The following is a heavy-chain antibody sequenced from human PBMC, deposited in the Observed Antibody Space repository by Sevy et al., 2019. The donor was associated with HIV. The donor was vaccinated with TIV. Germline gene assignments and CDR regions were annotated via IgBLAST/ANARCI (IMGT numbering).Heavy chain of an antibody. J-gene: IGHJ6*02. CDR3: AKTINSGGGVVPAANYYYYGLDV. V-gene: IGHV3-23*01. D-gene: IGHD2-2*01. CDR2: INGKGRST. Sequence: GGSLRLSCAASGFTFSGYAMNWVRQAPGKGLEWVSAINGKGRSTHYADSVEGRFTSSRDNSKNTRYLEMNSLRAEDTAVYYCAKTINSGGGVVPAANYYYYGLDVWGQGTTVTVSS. CDR1: GFTFSGYA.